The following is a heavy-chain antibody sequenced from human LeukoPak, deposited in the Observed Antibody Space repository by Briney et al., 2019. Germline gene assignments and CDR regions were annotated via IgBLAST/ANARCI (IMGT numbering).Heavy chain of an antibody. D-gene: IGHD3-10*01. CDR1: GFTFNSYS. CDR3: AEVRSSASDI. V-gene: IGHV3-48*02. CDR2: IDSSSSTI. J-gene: IGHJ3*02. Sequence: PGGSLRLSCAASGFTFNSYSMNWVRQAPGKGLEWVSYIDSSSSTIYYADSVKGRFTISRDNAKNSLYLQMNSLRDEDTAVYYCAEVRSSASDIWGQGTMVTVSS.